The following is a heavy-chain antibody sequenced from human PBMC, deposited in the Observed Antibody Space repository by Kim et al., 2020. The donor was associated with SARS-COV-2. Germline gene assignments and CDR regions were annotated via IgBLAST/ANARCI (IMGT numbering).Heavy chain of an antibody. D-gene: IGHD3-16*01. CDR1: GFTFSSYA. J-gene: IGHJ6*02. V-gene: IGHV3-30*04. Sequence: GGSLRLSCAASGFTFSSYAMHWVRQAPGKGLEWVAVISYDGSNKYYADSVKGRFTISRDNSKNTLYLQMNSLRVEDTAVYHCARAMGGGYYYGMVVWG. CDR3: ARAMGGGYYYGMVV. CDR2: ISYDGSNK.